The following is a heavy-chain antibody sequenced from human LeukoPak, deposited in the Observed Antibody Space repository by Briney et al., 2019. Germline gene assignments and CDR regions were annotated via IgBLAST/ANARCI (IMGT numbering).Heavy chain of an antibody. Sequence: GGSLRLSCAASGFSFSTYAMHWVRQAPGKGLEWVAFIRYDGGNKYYVDSVKGRFTISRDNPKNTLYLQMNSLRPEDTAVYYCAKDGPRRDGYNDHWGQGTLVTVSS. D-gene: IGHD5-24*01. V-gene: IGHV3-30*02. J-gene: IGHJ4*02. CDR3: AKDGPRRDGYNDH. CDR1: GFSFSTYA. CDR2: IRYDGGNK.